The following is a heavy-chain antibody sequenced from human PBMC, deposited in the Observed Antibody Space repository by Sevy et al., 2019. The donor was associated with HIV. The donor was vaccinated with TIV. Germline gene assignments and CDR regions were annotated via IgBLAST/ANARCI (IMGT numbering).Heavy chain of an antibody. V-gene: IGHV3-48*02. CDR2: ISSSSTI. CDR3: AREGGYCSSTSCYGPVRYYYGMDV. CDR1: GFTFSSYS. Sequence: GSLRLSCAASGFTFSSYSMNWVRQAPGKGLEWVSYISSSSTIYYADSVKGRFTISRDNAKNSLYLQMNSLRDEDTAVYYCAREGGYCSSTSCYGPVRYYYGMDVWGQGTTVTVSS. J-gene: IGHJ6*02. D-gene: IGHD2-2*01.